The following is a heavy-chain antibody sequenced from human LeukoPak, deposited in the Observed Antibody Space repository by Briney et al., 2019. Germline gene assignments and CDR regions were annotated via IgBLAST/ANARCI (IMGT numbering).Heavy chain of an antibody. CDR1: GGSISSGSYY. Sequence: SQTLSLTCTVSGGSISSGSYYWSWIRQPAGKGLEWIGRSYTSGSTNYNPSLKSRVTISVDTSKNQFSLKLSSVTAADTAVYYCARDPPQTTVVTGDAFDIWGQGTMVTVSS. J-gene: IGHJ3*02. V-gene: IGHV4-61*02. CDR2: SYTSGST. CDR3: ARDPPQTTVVTGDAFDI. D-gene: IGHD4-23*01.